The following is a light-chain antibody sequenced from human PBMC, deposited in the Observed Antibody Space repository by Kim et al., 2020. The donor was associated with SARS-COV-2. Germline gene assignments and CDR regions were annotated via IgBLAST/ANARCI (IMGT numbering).Light chain of an antibody. CDR2: KAS. CDR3: QQYNAYPWT. CDR1: QSVCTG. V-gene: IGKV1-5*03. Sequence: ASVGDRVTITYRASQSVCTGLAWYQQKPGKTPNLLNYKASYLQNGAPSRFSGSGSGTEFTLTINSLQPDDFATYYCQQYNAYPWTFGQGTKVDIK. J-gene: IGKJ1*01.